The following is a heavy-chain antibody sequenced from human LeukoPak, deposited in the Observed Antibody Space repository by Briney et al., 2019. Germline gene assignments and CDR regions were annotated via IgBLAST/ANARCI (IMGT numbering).Heavy chain of an antibody. D-gene: IGHD7-27*01. CDR3: GRDLNWGAFDI. CDR2: IRANGETT. V-gene: IGHV3-23*01. Sequence: GGSLRLACAASGFTFTHYGMNWVRQAPGKGLEWVSGIRANGETTYYADSVRGRFTISRDNSRSMVWLQMNSLTAEDTAMYYCGRDLNWGAFDIRGLGTLVTVSS. CDR1: GFTFTHYG. J-gene: IGHJ3*02.